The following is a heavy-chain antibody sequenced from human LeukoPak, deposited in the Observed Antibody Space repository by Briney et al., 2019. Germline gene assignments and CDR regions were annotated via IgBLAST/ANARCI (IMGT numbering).Heavy chain of an antibody. CDR2: IIPIFGTA. CDR3: ARCTFNWAMVRQDYYYYYMDV. Sequence: RWASVKVSCKASGGTFSSYAISWVRQAPGQGLEWMGGIIPIFGTANYAQKFQGRVTITADESTSTAYMELSSLRSEDTAVYYCARCTFNWAMVRQDYYYYYMDVWGKGTTVTISS. V-gene: IGHV1-69*13. J-gene: IGHJ6*03. CDR1: GGTFSSYA. D-gene: IGHD3-10*01.